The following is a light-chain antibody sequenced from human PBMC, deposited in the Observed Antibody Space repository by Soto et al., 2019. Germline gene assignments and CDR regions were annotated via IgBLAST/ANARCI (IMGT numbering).Light chain of an antibody. V-gene: IGKV3-20*01. CDR3: QHYGSSPPFT. CDR2: GAS. J-gene: IGKJ4*01. CDR1: QSVSSSY. Sequence: EIVLTQSPGTLSLSPGERATLSCRASQSVSSSYLAWYQQKPGQAPRLLIYGASSRATGITDRFSGSGSGTDFTLTISRLEPEDFAVSYCQHYGSSPPFTFVGGTKVEIK.